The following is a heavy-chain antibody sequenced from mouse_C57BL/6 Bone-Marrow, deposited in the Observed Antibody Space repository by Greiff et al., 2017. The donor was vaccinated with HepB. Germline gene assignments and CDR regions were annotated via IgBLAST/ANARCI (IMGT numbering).Heavy chain of an antibody. Sequence: ESGAELVRPGASVTLSCKASGYTFTDYEMHWVKQTPVHGLEWIGAIDPVTGGTAYNQKFKGKAILTADKSSSTAYMELRSLTSEDSAVYYCTRLERYFDVWGTGTTVTVSS. CDR3: TRLERYFDV. J-gene: IGHJ1*03. CDR2: IDPVTGGT. CDR1: GYTFTDYE. V-gene: IGHV1-15*01.